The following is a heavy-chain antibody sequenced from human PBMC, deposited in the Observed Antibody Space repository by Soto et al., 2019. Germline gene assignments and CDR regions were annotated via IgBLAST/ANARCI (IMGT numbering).Heavy chain of an antibody. Sequence: PSETLSLTCTVSGGSISSSSYYWGWIRQPPGKGLEWIGSIYYSGSTYYNPSLKSRVTISVDTSKNHFTLILSSVTAADTAVYYCARGRHWLDYWGQGSLVTSPQ. J-gene: IGHJ4*02. CDR3: ARGRHWLDY. V-gene: IGHV4-39*06. D-gene: IGHD6-19*01. CDR2: IYYSGST. CDR1: GGSISSSSYY.